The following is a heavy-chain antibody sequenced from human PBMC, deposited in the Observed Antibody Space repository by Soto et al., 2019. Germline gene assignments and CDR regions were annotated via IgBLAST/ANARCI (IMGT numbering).Heavy chain of an antibody. Sequence: SETLSLTCTVSGGSVSSGSYYWSWIRQPPGKGLEWIGYIYYSGSTNYNPSLKSRVTISVDTSKNQFSLKLSSVTAADTAVYYCASIPLPGWSGPTNWGQGTLVTVSS. CDR2: IYYSGST. J-gene: IGHJ4*02. CDR1: GGSVSSGSYY. D-gene: IGHD3-3*01. CDR3: ASIPLPGWSGPTN. V-gene: IGHV4-61*01.